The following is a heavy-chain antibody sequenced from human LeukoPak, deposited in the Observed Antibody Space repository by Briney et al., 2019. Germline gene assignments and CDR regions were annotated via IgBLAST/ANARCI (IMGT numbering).Heavy chain of an antibody. CDR3: ASADIGWNPAHY. J-gene: IGHJ4*02. Sequence: SETLSLTCDVSGGSINDRDWWTWVRQPPEKGLEWLGEIQTTGRTNSNPSLRSRVTMSTNKARKQVFLNLNSVTAADTAVYYCASADIGWNPAHYWGQGTLVIVSS. CDR2: IQTTGRT. CDR1: GGSINDRDW. V-gene: IGHV4-4*02. D-gene: IGHD2-15*01.